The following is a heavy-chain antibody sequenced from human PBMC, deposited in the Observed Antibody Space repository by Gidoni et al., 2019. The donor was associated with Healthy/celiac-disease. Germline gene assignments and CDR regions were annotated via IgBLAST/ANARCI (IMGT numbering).Heavy chain of an antibody. V-gene: IGHV4-39*01. CDR2: IYYSGST. CDR3: ASGGPDAFDI. Sequence: RWIRQPPGKGLEWIGSIYYSGSTYYNPSLKSRVTISVDTSKNQFSLKLSSVTAADTAVYYCASGGPDAFDIWGQGTMVTVSS. J-gene: IGHJ3*02. D-gene: IGHD2-15*01.